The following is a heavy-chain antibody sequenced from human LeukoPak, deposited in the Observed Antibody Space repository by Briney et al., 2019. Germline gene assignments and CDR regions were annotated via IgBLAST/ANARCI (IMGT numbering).Heavy chain of an antibody. J-gene: IGHJ4*02. CDR3: ARNRGWLQNPPLYYFDY. CDR2: ISSSGSTI. V-gene: IGHV3-11*04. Sequence: GGSLRLSCAASGFTFSDYYMSWIRQAPGKGLEWVSYISSSGSTIYYADSVKGRFTISRDNSKNTLYLQMNSLRAEDTAVYYCARNRGWLQNPPLYYFDYWGQGTLVTVSS. D-gene: IGHD5-24*01. CDR1: GFTFSDYY.